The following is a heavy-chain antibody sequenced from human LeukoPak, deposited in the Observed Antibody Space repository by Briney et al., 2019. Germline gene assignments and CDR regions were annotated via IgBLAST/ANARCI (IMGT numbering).Heavy chain of an antibody. J-gene: IGHJ4*02. D-gene: IGHD6-13*01. V-gene: IGHV4-59*08. CDR2: IYYSGFT. CDR3: ARVNTTGSNLFMRY. Sequence: SDTLSLTCTVSGGSIDNHYWRWIRLPPGEGLEWIGYIYYSGFTNYNPSFRSRVTISVDMSKTQFSLKVNSVTAADTAVYYCARVNTTGSNLFMRYWGQGTLVTVSS. CDR1: GGSIDNHY.